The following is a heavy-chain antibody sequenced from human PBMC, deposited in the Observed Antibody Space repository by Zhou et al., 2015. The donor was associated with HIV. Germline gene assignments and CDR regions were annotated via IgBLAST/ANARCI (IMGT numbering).Heavy chain of an antibody. J-gene: IGHJ2*01. V-gene: IGHV1-69*01. Sequence: QVQLVQSGAEVKKPGSSVKVSCKASGVTFTNYAISWVRQAPGQGLEWMGGITPTFGGADYAQKLHGRVTITADESTRTAYMELRSLRSDDTAVYYCARDRGGAARPDWRYFDLWGRGTLVTVSS. CDR2: ITPTFGGA. D-gene: IGHD6-6*01. CDR1: GVTFTNYA. CDR3: ARDRGGAARPDWRYFDL.